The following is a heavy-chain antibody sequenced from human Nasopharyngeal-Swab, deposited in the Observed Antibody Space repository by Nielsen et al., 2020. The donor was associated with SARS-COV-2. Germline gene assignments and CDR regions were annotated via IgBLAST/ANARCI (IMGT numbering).Heavy chain of an antibody. Sequence: GESLKISCKGSGYTFTSYWIGWVRQMPGKGLEWMGIIYPGDSDTRYSPSFQGQVTISADNSISTAYLQWSSLKASDTAIYYCARASWGIYELVNPYYFDYWGQGTLVTVSS. CDR2: IYPGDSDT. CDR3: ARASWGIYELVNPYYFDY. D-gene: IGHD3-16*01. V-gene: IGHV5-51*01. J-gene: IGHJ4*02. CDR1: GYTFTSYW.